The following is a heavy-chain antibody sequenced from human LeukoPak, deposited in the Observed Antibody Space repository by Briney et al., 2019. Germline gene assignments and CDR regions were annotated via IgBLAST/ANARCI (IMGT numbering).Heavy chain of an antibody. CDR3: ARGATASLDP. D-gene: IGHD5-12*01. CDR1: GFTFSNYW. V-gene: IGHV3-74*01. CDR2: IKIDGSST. Sequence: GGSLRLSCAASGFTFSNYWMHWVRQAPGKGLVWVSRIKIDGSSTNYADSVKGRFTISRDNAKNTVYLQMNSLRADDTAVYYCARGATASLDPWGQGTLVTVSS. J-gene: IGHJ5*02.